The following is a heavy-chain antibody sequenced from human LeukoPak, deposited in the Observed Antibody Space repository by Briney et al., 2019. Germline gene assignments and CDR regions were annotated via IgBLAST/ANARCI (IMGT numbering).Heavy chain of an antibody. J-gene: IGHJ3*02. D-gene: IGHD3-10*01. CDR1: GGSFSGYY. CDR3: ARPEITMLSAFDI. Sequence: SETLSLTCAVYGGSFSGYYWGWIRQPPGKGLEWIGSIYYSGSTYYNPSLKSRVTISVDTSKNQFSLKLSSVTAADTAVYYCARPEITMLSAFDIWGQGTMVTVSS. V-gene: IGHV4-39*01. CDR2: IYYSGST.